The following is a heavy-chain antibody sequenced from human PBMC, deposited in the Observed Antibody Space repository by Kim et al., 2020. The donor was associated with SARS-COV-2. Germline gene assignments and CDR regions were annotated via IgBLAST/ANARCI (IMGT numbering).Heavy chain of an antibody. Sequence: TANYAQKFQGRVTITADESTSTAYMELSSRRFEDTAVYYCARPYSRGFDPWGQGTLVTVSS. CDR3: ARPYSRGFDP. J-gene: IGHJ5*02. CDR2: TA. V-gene: IGHV1-69*01. D-gene: IGHD6-13*01.